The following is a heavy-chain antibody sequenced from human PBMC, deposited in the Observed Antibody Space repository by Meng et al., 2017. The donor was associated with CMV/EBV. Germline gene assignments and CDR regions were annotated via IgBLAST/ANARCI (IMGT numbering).Heavy chain of an antibody. J-gene: IGHJ4*02. CDR2: ISSSSSTI. CDR1: GFTFSSYS. D-gene: IGHD2-15*01. V-gene: IGHV3-48*04. Sequence: GSLRLSCAASGFTFSSYSMNWVRQAPGKGLEWVSYISSSSSTIYYADSVKGRFTISRDNAKNSLYLQMNSLRAEDTAVYYCASIGLRGYCSGGSCYDFDYWGQGTLVTVSS. CDR3: ASIGLRGYCSGGSCYDFDY.